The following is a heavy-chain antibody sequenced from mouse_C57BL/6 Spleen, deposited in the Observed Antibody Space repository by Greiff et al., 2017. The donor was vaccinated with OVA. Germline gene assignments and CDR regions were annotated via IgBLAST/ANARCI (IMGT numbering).Heavy chain of an antibody. Sequence: QVQLQQPGAELVMPGASVKLSCKASGYTFTSYWMHWVKQRPGQGLEWIGEIDPSDSYTNYNQKFKGKSTLTVDKSSSTAYMQLSSLTSEDSAVYYCARRGLLLYYFDYWGQGTTLTVSS. J-gene: IGHJ2*01. CDR2: IDPSDSYT. D-gene: IGHD1-1*01. CDR3: ARRGLLLYYFDY. V-gene: IGHV1-69*01. CDR1: GYTFTSYW.